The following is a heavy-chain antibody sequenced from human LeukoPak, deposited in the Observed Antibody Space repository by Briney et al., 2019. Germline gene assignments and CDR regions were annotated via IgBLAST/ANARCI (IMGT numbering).Heavy chain of an antibody. D-gene: IGHD3-22*01. V-gene: IGHV4-4*02. CDR1: GASINSGNW. J-gene: IGHJ5*02. Sequence: SETLSLTCTVSGASINSGNWWSWIRQSPGAGLEWIGEVYHSGSTKYNPSLKSRVSMSVDKSKNQFSLRLTSVTAADTAVYFCANSSGWGLDPWGQGAPVTVSS. CDR2: VYHSGST. CDR3: ANSSGWGLDP.